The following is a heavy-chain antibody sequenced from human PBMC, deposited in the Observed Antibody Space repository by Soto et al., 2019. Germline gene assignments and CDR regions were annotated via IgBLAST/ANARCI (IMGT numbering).Heavy chain of an antibody. D-gene: IGHD4-17*01. Sequence: ASVKVSCKASGYTFTSYSLHWVRQAPGQRLEWMGWINAGNGNTKYSQKFQGRVTITRDTSASTAYMELSSLRSEDTAVYYCARDPDYGDYGTSPAADYWGQGTLVTVSS. CDR2: INAGNGNT. CDR3: ARDPDYGDYGTSPAADY. CDR1: GYTFTSYS. V-gene: IGHV1-3*01. J-gene: IGHJ4*02.